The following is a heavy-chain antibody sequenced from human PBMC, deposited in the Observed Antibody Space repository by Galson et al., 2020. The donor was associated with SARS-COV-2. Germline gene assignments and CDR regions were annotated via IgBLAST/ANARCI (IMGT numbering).Heavy chain of an antibody. CDR3: ARNCGTGTTGCDY. CDR2: TYYRSKWYN. D-gene: IGHD1-1*01. J-gene: IGHJ4*02. Sequence: SQTLSLTCAISGDSVSSNIAAWNWIRQSPSRGLEWLGRTYYRSKWYNGYAESVRSRIIINPDTSKNQFSLQLNSVTPEDTAVYYCARNCGTGTTGCDYWDQGTLVTVSS. V-gene: IGHV6-1*01. CDR1: GDSVSSNIAA.